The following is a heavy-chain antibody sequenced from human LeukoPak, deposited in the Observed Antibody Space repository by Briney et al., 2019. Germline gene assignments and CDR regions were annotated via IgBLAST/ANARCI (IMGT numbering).Heavy chain of an antibody. D-gene: IGHD3-22*01. CDR2: IKQDGSEK. CDR3: ARGPYYYDSSGYRDAFDI. CDR1: GFTFSSYC. Sequence: PGGSLRLSCAASGFTFSSYCMSWVRQAPGKGLEWVANIKQDGSEKYYVDSVKGRFTISRDNAKNSLYLQMNSLRAEDTAVYYCARGPYYYDSSGYRDAFDIWGQGTMVTVSS. V-gene: IGHV3-7*01. J-gene: IGHJ3*02.